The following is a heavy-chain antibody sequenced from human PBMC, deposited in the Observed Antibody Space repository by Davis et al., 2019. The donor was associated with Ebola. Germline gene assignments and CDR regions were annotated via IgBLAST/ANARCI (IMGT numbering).Heavy chain of an antibody. CDR1: GFTFSSYA. CDR2: ISGSGGST. Sequence: GESLKISCAASGFTFSSYAMSWVRQAPGKGLEWVSAISGSGGSTYYADSVKGRFTISRDNSKNTLYLQMNSLRAEDTAVYYCAKGPGSYCGGDCSWYFDLWGRGTLVTVSS. D-gene: IGHD2-21*02. J-gene: IGHJ2*01. CDR3: AKGPGSYCGGDCSWYFDL. V-gene: IGHV3-23*01.